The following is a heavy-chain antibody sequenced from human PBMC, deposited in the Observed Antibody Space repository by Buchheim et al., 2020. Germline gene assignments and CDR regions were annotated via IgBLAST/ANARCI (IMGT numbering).Heavy chain of an antibody. V-gene: IGHV4-34*01. D-gene: IGHD5-12*01. Sequence: QVQLQQWGAGLLKPSETLSLTCAVYGGSFSGYYWSWIRQPPGKGLEWIGEINHSGSTNYNPSLKSRVTISVDTSKNQFSLKLSSVTAADTAVYYCARAIGYSGYDAYFDYWGQGTL. J-gene: IGHJ4*02. CDR3: ARAIGYSGYDAYFDY. CDR1: GGSFSGYY. CDR2: INHSGST.